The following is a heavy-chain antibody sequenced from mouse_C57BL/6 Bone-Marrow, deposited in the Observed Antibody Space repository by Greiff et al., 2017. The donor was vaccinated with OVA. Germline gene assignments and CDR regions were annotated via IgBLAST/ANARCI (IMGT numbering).Heavy chain of an antibody. CDR3: ARKTGTWYFDV. CDR1: GFTFSSYT. D-gene: IGHD4-1*01. J-gene: IGHJ1*03. V-gene: IGHV5-9*01. CDR2: ISGGGGNT. Sequence: DVQLVESGGGLVKPGGSLKLSCAASGFTFSSYTMSWVRQTPEKRLEWVATISGGGGNTYYPDSVKGRFTISRDNAKNTLYLQMSSLRSEDTALYYCARKTGTWYFDVWGTGTTVTVSS.